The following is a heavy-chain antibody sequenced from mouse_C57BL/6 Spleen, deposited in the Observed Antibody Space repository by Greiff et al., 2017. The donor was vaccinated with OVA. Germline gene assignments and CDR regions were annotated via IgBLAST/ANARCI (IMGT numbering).Heavy chain of an antibody. CDR1: GYTFTSYW. CDR2: INPSSGYT. CDR3: ARGYSNYYYAMDY. V-gene: IGHV1-7*01. D-gene: IGHD2-5*01. J-gene: IGHJ4*01. Sequence: VKLMESGAELAKPGASVKLSCKASGYTFTSYWMHWVKQRPGQGLEWIGYINPSSGYTKYNQKFKDKATLTADKSSSTAYMQLSSLTYEDSAVYYCARGYSNYYYAMDYWGQGTSVTVSS.